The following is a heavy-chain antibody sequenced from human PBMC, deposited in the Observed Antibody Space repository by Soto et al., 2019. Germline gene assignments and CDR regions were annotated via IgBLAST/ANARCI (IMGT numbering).Heavy chain of an antibody. CDR3: ARVCYDFLYYYYDMDV. CDR1: GGSVRSDSFY. CDR2: IYHSGST. V-gene: IGHV4-61*01. D-gene: IGHD3-3*01. J-gene: IGHJ6*02. Sequence: PSETLSLTCTVSGGSVRSDSFYWSWIRQPPGKGLEWIAFIYHSGSTNYNPSLKSRVTISVDKSKNQFSLKLSSVTAADTAVYYCARVCYDFLYYYYDMDVWGQGTTVTVSS.